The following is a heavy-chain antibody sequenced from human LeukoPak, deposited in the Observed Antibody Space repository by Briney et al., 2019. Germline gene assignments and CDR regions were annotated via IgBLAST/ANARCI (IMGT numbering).Heavy chain of an antibody. V-gene: IGHV3-21*01. Sequence: GGSLRLSCAASGFTFSSYSMNWVRQAPGKGLEWVSSISSSSSYIYYADSVKGRFTISRDNAKNSLYLQMNSQRAEDTAVYYCARVDETWIQLWLPDYWGQGTLVTVSS. J-gene: IGHJ4*02. CDR1: GFTFSSYS. D-gene: IGHD5-18*01. CDR3: ARVDETWIQLWLPDY. CDR2: ISSSSSYI.